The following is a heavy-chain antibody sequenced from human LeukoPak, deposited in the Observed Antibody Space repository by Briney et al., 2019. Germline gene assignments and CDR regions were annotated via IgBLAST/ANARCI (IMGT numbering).Heavy chain of an antibody. J-gene: IGHJ3*02. CDR1: GFTFSSYS. CDR3: ARVAVGRAFDI. Sequence: GGSLRLSCAASGFTFSSYSMNWVRQAPGKGLEWVSSISSSSSYIYYADSVKGRFTISRDNAKNSLYLQMNSLRAEDTAVYYCARVAVGRAFDIWGQGTMVTVSS. V-gene: IGHV3-21*01. CDR2: ISSSSSYI. D-gene: IGHD1-26*01.